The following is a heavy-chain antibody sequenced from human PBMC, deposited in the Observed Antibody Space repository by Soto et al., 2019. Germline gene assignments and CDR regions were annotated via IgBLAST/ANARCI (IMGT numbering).Heavy chain of an antibody. CDR3: ARYAAEVTTFFDH. J-gene: IGHJ4*02. V-gene: IGHV3-11*06. CDR2: ISGSSGSK. D-gene: IGHD4-17*01. Sequence: PVGSLRLSCAASGFIFNDYYMSWIRQAPGKGLEWLSNISGSSGSKKYADAGKGRFTISRDNAKKSLYLEMHSLRAEDTAVYYCARYAAEVTTFFDHWGQGTLVTVSS. CDR1: GFIFNDYY.